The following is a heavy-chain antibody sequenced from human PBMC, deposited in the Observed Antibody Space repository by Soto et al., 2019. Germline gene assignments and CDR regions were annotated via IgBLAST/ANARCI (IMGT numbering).Heavy chain of an antibody. CDR2: IIPVFGTT. D-gene: IGHD2-15*01. CDR1: GGTFRNYG. J-gene: IGHJ6*02. CDR3: GRYCSGGSCHTLDYYGMDV. V-gene: IGHV1-69*13. Sequence: ASVKVSCKASGGTFRNYGIGWVRQAPGQGLEWMGGIIPVFGTTNYAQKFQGRVTITADESTSTAYIEVSSLRSEDTAMFYCGRYCSGGSCHTLDYYGMDVWGQGTKVTVYS.